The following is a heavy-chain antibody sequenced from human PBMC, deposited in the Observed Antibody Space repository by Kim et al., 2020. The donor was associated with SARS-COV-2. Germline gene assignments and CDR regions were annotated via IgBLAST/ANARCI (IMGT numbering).Heavy chain of an antibody. CDR2: ISAYNGNT. Sequence: ASVKVSCKASGYTFTSYGISWVRQAPGQGLEWMGWISAYNGNTNYAQKLQGRVTMTTDTSTSTAYMELRSLRSDDTAVYYCARAATKDAATKDLGYWGQGTLVTVSS. V-gene: IGHV1-18*01. D-gene: IGHD2-15*01. CDR3: ARAATKDAATKDLGY. J-gene: IGHJ4*02. CDR1: GYTFTSYG.